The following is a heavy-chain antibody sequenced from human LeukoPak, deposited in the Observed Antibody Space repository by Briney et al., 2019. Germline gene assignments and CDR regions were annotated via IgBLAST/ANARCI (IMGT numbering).Heavy chain of an antibody. Sequence: GGSLRLSCAASGFTFSGSAMHWVRQASGKGLEWVGRIRSKANSYATAYAASVKGRFTISRDDSKNTAYLQMNSLKTEDTAVYYCAKNDYGDYGASDWGQGTLVTVSS. V-gene: IGHV3-73*01. D-gene: IGHD4-17*01. CDR3: AKNDYGDYGASD. J-gene: IGHJ4*02. CDR1: GFTFSGSA. CDR2: IRSKANSYAT.